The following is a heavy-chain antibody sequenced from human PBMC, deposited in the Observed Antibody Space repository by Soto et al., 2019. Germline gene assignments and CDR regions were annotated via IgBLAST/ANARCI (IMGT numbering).Heavy chain of an antibody. CDR3: ARVREIPAATYYYYMDV. CDR2: ISSSSSYI. CDR1: GFTFSSYS. V-gene: IGHV3-21*01. J-gene: IGHJ6*03. D-gene: IGHD2-2*01. Sequence: GGSLRLSCAASGFTFSSYSMNRVRQAPGKGLEWVSSISSSSSYIYYADSVKGRFTISRDNAKNSLYLQMNSLRAEDTAVYYCARVREIPAATYYYYMDVWGKGTTVTVSS.